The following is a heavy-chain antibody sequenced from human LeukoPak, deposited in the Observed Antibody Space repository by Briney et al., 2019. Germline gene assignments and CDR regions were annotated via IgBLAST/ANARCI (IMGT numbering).Heavy chain of an antibody. D-gene: IGHD6-13*01. CDR3: AGSWYGPSPGNLDY. Sequence: SVKVSCKASGYTFTGYYMHWVRQAPGQGLEWMGGIIPIFGTANYAQKFQGRVTITTDESTSTAYMELSSLRSEDTAVYYCAGSWYGPSPGNLDYWGQGTLVTVSS. V-gene: IGHV1-69*05. CDR1: GYTFTGYY. J-gene: IGHJ4*02. CDR2: IIPIFGTA.